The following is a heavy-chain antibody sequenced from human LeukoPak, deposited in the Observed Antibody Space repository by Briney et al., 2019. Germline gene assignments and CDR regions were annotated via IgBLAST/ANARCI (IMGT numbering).Heavy chain of an antibody. D-gene: IGHD5-12*01. Sequence: GESLRLSCAASGFTFSSYGMHWVRQAPGKGLEWVAVISYDGSNKYYADSVKGRFTISRDNSKNTLYLQMNSLRAEDTAVYYCAKRGDRNAFDIWGQGTMVTVSS. CDR1: GFTFSSYG. J-gene: IGHJ3*02. V-gene: IGHV3-30*18. CDR3: AKRGDRNAFDI. CDR2: ISYDGSNK.